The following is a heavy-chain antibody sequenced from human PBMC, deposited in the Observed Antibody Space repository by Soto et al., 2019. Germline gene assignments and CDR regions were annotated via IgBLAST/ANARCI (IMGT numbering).Heavy chain of an antibody. CDR3: AREFPSDSPYLSLDSGMDV. V-gene: IGHV3-43*01. CDR2: ISWDGGST. Sequence: GGSLRLSCAASGFTFDDYTMHWVRQAPGKGLEWVSLISWDGGSTYYADSVKGRFTISRDNSKNSLYLQMNSLRTEDTALYYCAREFPSDSPYLSLDSGMDVWGQGTTVTVS. CDR1: GFTFDDYT. D-gene: IGHD3-10*01. J-gene: IGHJ6*02.